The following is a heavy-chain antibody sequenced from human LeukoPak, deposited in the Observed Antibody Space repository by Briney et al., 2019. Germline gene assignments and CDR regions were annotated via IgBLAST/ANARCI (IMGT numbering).Heavy chain of an antibody. CDR1: GCTFSSYA. Sequence: ASVKLSCNASGCTFSSYAISWVRQAPGQGLEWMGGIIPIFGTANYAQKFQGRVTMTRDMSTSTVYMELSSLRSEDTALYFCARGGLGSGWNYFYYYMDVWGKGTTVTVSS. CDR2: IIPIFGTA. V-gene: IGHV1-69*05. D-gene: IGHD6-19*01. J-gene: IGHJ6*03. CDR3: ARGGLGSGWNYFYYYMDV.